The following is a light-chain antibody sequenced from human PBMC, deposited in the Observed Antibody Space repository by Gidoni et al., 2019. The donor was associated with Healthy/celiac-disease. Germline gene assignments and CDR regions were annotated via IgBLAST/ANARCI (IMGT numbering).Light chain of an antibody. V-gene: IGKV1-8*01. CDR3: QQYYSYPYT. J-gene: IGKJ2*01. Sequence: IRMTPSPSSFSASTGDRVTIPCRASQGISSYLAWYQQKPGKAPKLLIYAASTLQSGVPSRFSGSGSGTDFTLTISCLQSEDFATYYCQQYYSYPYTFGQGTKLEIK. CDR2: AAS. CDR1: QGISSY.